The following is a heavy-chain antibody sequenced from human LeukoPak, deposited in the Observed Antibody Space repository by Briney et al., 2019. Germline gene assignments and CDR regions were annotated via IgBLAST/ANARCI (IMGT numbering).Heavy chain of an antibody. V-gene: IGHV3-23*01. CDR3: TRARIYDYAPFDY. J-gene: IGHJ4*02. CDR1: EFTFSTYA. D-gene: IGHD3-16*01. Sequence: PGGSLRLSSAASEFTFSTYAMSWVRQAPGKGPEWVSAISGSGGSTYYADSVKGRFTISRDNSKNTLYLQMNSLRAEDTAVYYCTRARIYDYAPFDYWGQGTLVTVSS. CDR2: ISGSGGST.